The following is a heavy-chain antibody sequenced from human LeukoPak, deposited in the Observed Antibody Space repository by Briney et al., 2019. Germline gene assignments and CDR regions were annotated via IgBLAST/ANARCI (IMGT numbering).Heavy chain of an antibody. J-gene: IGHJ3*02. V-gene: IGHV3-11*04. Sequence: GGSLRLSCAGSGFNFRDFYMSWIRQAPGKGLEWLSYISSTSSTIYYADSVKGRFTISRDNAKNSLYLQMNSLRAEDTAVYYCATQGLRYFDRRFDIWGQGTMVTVSS. CDR3: ATQGLRYFDRRFDI. CDR2: ISSTSSTI. D-gene: IGHD3-9*01. CDR1: GFNFRDFY.